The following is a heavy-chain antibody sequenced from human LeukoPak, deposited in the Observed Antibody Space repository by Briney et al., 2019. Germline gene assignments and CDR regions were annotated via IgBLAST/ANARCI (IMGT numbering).Heavy chain of an antibody. CDR2: IYYSGST. J-gene: IGHJ5*02. CDR3: ARQSSSSPFDP. D-gene: IGHD6-6*01. CDR1: GDSISSNNYY. Sequence: PSETLSLTCTVSGDSISSNNYYWGWIRQPPGKGLEWIGSIYYSGSTYYNPSLKSRVTISVDTSKNQFSLKLNSVTAADTAVYYCARQSSSSPFDPWGQGTLVTVSS. V-gene: IGHV4-39*01.